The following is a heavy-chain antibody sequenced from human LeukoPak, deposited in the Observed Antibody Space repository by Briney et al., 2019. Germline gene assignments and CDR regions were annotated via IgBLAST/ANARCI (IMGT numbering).Heavy chain of an antibody. Sequence: GGSLRLSCSASGFTYNSYAMSGVRQAPGKGRAGVESISGSGGSTSYADSVQGRSTISRDNSKNTLYLQMNSLRAEDTAVYYCAKDGIVGATRDYFDYWGPGTLVTVSS. V-gene: IGHV3-23*01. D-gene: IGHD1-26*01. J-gene: IGHJ4*02. CDR1: GFTYNSYA. CDR3: AKDGIVGATRDYFDY. CDR2: ISGSGGST.